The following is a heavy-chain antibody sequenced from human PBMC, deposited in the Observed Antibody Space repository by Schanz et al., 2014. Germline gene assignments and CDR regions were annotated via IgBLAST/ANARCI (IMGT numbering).Heavy chain of an antibody. J-gene: IGHJ4*02. D-gene: IGHD3-10*01. Sequence: EVQLVDYGGGLVQPGGSMRLSCAASGFTFSSYDMVWVRQATGERLEWVAAIGTAGDTYYPGSLKGRFTISRDNSKNTLYLQMNSLRAEDTAVYYCARVRTIYGSGAMGYWGQGTLVTVS. CDR3: ARVRTIYGSGAMGY. CDR1: GFTFSSYD. CDR2: IGTAGDT. V-gene: IGHV3-13*01.